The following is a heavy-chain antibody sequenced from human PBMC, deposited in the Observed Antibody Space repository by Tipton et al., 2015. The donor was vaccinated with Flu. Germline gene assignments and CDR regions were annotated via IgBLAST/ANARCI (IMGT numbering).Heavy chain of an antibody. D-gene: IGHD2-2*01. J-gene: IGHJ4*02. CDR1: GFSFSDYW. CDR2: IHYDGINT. CDR3: ARGRDASNGHDY. V-gene: IGHV3-74*02. Sequence: VQLVQSGGGVVQPGRSLRLSCAASGFSFSDYWMHWVRQAPGKGLVWVSRIHYDGINTDYADSVKGRFTISRDIAKNTLLLQMNSLRAEDTAVYYCARGRDASNGHDYWGQGTLVTVSS.